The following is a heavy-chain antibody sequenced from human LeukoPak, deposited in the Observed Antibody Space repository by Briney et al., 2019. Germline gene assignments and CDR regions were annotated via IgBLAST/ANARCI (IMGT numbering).Heavy chain of an antibody. CDR3: TRQDCSGGSCSYVDY. CDR1: GFTFSGSD. Sequence: GGSLKLSCAASGFTFSGSDMHWVRQASGKGLEWVGLIRSKPHSYTTVYAASVQGRFTIPRDDSKNTAYLQMNSLKAEDTAVYYCTRQDCSGGSCSYVDYWGQGTLVTVSS. D-gene: IGHD2-15*01. V-gene: IGHV3-73*01. J-gene: IGHJ4*02. CDR2: IRSKPHSYTT.